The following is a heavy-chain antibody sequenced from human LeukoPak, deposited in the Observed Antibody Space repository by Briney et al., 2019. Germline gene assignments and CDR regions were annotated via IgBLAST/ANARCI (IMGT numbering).Heavy chain of an antibody. V-gene: IGHV4-39*02. Sequence: SETLPLTCTVSGGSISRSMYFWGWIRQPPGKELEWLANVYYSGSTYYNPSLKSRVSISVDTSKNHFSLNLSSVTAADTAVYFCARFYYATGGYYYDSWGPGTLVTVSS. D-gene: IGHD3-22*01. CDR1: GGSISRSMYF. CDR2: VYYSGST. J-gene: IGHJ5*01. CDR3: ARFYYATGGYYYDS.